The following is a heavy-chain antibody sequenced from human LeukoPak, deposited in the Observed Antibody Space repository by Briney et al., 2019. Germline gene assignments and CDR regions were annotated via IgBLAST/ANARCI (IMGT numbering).Heavy chain of an antibody. D-gene: IGHD3-16*02. J-gene: IGHJ5*02. CDR2: IYYSGST. V-gene: IGHV4-59*01. Sequence: PSETLSLTCTVSGGSISSYYWSWIRQPPGKGLEWIGYIYYSGSTNYNPSLKSRVTISVDTSKNQFSLKLSSVTAADTAVYYCARDRYEGAGWFDPWGQGTLVTVSS. CDR3: ARDRYEGAGWFDP. CDR1: GGSISSYY.